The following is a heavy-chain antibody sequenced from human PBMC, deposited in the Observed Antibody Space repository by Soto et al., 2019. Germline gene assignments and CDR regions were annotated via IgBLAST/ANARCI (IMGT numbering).Heavy chain of an antibody. CDR3: ARSRPWDYIWGSYFDY. CDR2: IYYSGST. D-gene: IGHD3-16*01. V-gene: IGHV4-59*08. J-gene: IGHJ4*02. CDR1: GGSISSYY. Sequence: SETLSLTCTVSGGSISSYYWSWIRQPPGKGLEWIGYIYYSGSTNYNPSLKSRVTISVDTSKNQFSLKLSSVTAADTAVYYCARSRPWDYIWGSYFDYWGQGTLVTVSS.